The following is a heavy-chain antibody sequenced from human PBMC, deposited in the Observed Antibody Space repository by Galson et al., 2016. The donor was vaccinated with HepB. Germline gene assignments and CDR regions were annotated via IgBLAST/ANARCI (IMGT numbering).Heavy chain of an antibody. J-gene: IGHJ6*02. CDR1: GGTFTRSA. D-gene: IGHD3-22*01. Sequence: SVKVSCKASGGTFTRSAISWVRLAPGQGLEWMGGIIPIFGTVNSAQKFQGRVTITADESTSTAYMELSSLTSEDTALYYCARGDSYYDTRTYYYYAMNVWGQGTPVTIS. CDR3: ARGDSYYDTRTYYYYAMNV. CDR2: IIPIFGTV. V-gene: IGHV1-69*13.